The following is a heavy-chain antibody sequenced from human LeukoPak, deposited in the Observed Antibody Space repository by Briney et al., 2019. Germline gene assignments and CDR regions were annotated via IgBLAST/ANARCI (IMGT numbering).Heavy chain of an antibody. D-gene: IGHD3-3*01. CDR1: GFTFSNYW. Sequence: GGSPRLSCAASGFTFSNYWMSWVRQAPGKGLEWVSGISGRGGGGSAYYADSVKGRFTISRDNSKNTLYLQINSLSVEDTAVYYCAKVSDFWSGYYDDYWGQGTLVTVSS. CDR3: AKVSDFWSGYYDDY. V-gene: IGHV3-23*01. CDR2: ISGRGGGGSA. J-gene: IGHJ4*02.